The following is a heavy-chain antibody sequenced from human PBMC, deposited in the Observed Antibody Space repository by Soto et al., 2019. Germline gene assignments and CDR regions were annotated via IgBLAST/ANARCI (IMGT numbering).Heavy chain of an antibody. CDR2: IKGDGSAK. Sequence: EVHLVESGGGLVQPGGSLRLSCAASGFTFSSQWVSWVRQTPGKGLEWVANIKGDGSAKFYVDSGRGRFTISRDNAKNSLYLQMNSLRVEDTAVYYCAISYDSPGGPWGQGTLVTVSS. CDR1: GFTFSSQW. V-gene: IGHV3-7*01. D-gene: IGHD3-3*01. CDR3: AISYDSPGGP. J-gene: IGHJ5*02.